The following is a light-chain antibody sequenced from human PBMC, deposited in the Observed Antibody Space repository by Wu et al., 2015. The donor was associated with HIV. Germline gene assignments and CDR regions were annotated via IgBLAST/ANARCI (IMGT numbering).Light chain of an antibody. Sequence: EIVLTRSPATVSLSPGERATLSCRASQSVSSHLAWYQQKSGQAPRLLIYDASNRATGIPARFSGSGSGADFTLTISSLEPEDFAVYYCQQSNNWPLTFGQGTRLEIK. CDR2: DAS. J-gene: IGKJ5*01. V-gene: IGKV3-11*01. CDR3: QQSNNWPLT. CDR1: QSVSSH.